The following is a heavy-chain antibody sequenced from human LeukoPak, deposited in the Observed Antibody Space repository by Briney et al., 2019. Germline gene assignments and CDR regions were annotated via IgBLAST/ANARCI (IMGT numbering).Heavy chain of an antibody. J-gene: IGHJ4*02. CDR1: GGSISSGGYY. D-gene: IGHD3-16*02. CDR3: ARVRGDYVWGSYRYTGYFDY. V-gene: IGHV4-31*03. Sequence: SETLSLTCTVSGGSISSGGYYWNWIRQHPGKGLEWIGYIYYSGSTYYNPSLKSRVTISIDTSKNQFSLKLSSVTAADTAVYYCARVRGDYVWGSYRYTGYFDYWGQGTLVTVSS. CDR2: IYYSGST.